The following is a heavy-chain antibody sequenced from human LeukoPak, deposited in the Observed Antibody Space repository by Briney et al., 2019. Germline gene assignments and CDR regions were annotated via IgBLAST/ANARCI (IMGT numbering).Heavy chain of an antibody. D-gene: IGHD1-26*01. Sequence: GGSLTLSCAESGFTFSRDRVYWVRQAPGKGLEWVAVIWYDGSNKYYADSVKGRFTISRDNSKNTLYLQMNSLRAEDTAVYSCARGSGSYWDYHYFDYWGQGTLVTVSS. V-gene: IGHV3-33*07. J-gene: IGHJ4*02. CDR1: GFTFSRDR. CDR3: ARGSGSYWDYHYFDY. CDR2: IWYDGSNK.